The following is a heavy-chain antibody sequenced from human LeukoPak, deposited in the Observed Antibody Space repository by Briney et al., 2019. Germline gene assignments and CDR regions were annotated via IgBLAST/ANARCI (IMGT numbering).Heavy chain of an antibody. CDR3: ERSHRSIMVRGPHRLWVDP. D-gene: IGHD3-10*01. Sequence: PSETLSLTCSVSGGSIRSYYWTWIRQPPGKGLEWIGYIYYSGNTNYNPSLKSRVTISVDTSKNQFSLKLSSVTAADTAVYYCERSHRSIMVRGPHRLWVDPWGQGTLVTVSS. J-gene: IGHJ5*02. CDR1: GGSIRSYY. CDR2: IYYSGNT. V-gene: IGHV4-59*12.